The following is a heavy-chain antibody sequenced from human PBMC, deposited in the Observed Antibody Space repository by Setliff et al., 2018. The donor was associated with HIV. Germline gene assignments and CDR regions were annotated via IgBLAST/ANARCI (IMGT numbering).Heavy chain of an antibody. J-gene: IGHJ4*02. CDR1: GFTFTTST. V-gene: IGHV3-21*01. Sequence: GGSLRLSCAVSGFTFTTSTMNWVRQAPGKGLEWVASISSSGSYIHHADSVKGRFRISRDNTQNSVFLFLSGLRAEDTAIYYCAAVFTAVPGRSLDYWGQGTLVTVSS. CDR2: ISSSGSYI. D-gene: IGHD6-19*01. CDR3: AAVFTAVPGRSLDY.